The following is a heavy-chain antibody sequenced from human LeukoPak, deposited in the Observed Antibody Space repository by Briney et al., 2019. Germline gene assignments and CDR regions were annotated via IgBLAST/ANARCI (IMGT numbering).Heavy chain of an antibody. CDR1: GFTFSNYW. J-gene: IGHJ4*02. D-gene: IGHD6-13*01. CDR2: INSDVSSR. V-gene: IGHV3-74*01. Sequence: GGSLRLSCAASGFTFSNYWMHWVRQAPGKGLVWVSGINSDVSSRNYADSVKGRFTISRDNAKNTPYLQMNRLRAEDTAVDYCASASWHGIAPGGDYWGQGTLVTVSS. CDR3: ASASWHGIAPGGDY.